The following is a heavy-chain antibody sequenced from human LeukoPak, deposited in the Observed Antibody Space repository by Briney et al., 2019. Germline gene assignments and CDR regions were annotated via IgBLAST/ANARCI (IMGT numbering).Heavy chain of an antibody. D-gene: IGHD3-3*01. V-gene: IGHV3-30*03. Sequence: GGSLRLSCAASGFTFSTYGMNWVRQAPGKGLEWVAALSYDGYNDHYADSVRGRFTISRDNSKNMLYLQLNSLTTEDTALYYCARDFWWLPDYWGQGTLATVSS. CDR2: LSYDGYND. CDR1: GFTFSTYG. J-gene: IGHJ4*02. CDR3: ARDFWWLPDY.